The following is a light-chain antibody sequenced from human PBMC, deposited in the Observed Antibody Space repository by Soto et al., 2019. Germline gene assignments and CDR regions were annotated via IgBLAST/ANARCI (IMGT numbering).Light chain of an antibody. CDR3: SSYTTSNTRQIV. Sequence: QSVLTQPASVSGSPGQSITISCTGTSSEVDGYNYVSWYQHHPGKAPKLIIYDVSNRPSGVSIRFSGSKSDNTASLTISGLQPEDEADYHCSSYTTSNTRQIVFGTGTKVTV. CDR2: DVS. CDR1: SSEVDGYNY. J-gene: IGLJ1*01. V-gene: IGLV2-14*03.